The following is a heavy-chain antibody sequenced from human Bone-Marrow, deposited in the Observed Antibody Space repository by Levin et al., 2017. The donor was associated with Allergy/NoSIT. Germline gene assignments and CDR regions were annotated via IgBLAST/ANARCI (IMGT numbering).Heavy chain of an antibody. J-gene: IGHJ5*02. V-gene: IGHV4-59*01. Sequence: TSETLSLTCTVSGGSLSNNYWSWIRQPPGKGLEWIGHIYSSESTNYNPSLKSRVTISGDTSKNQFSLKLISVTAADTAMYYCVRGGASRFCSSSNCYTASRSGRYDLEFGPWGQGTLVTVSS. CDR1: GGSLSNNY. CDR2: IYSSEST. CDR3: VRGGASRFCSSSNCYTASRSGRYDLEFGP. D-gene: IGHD2-2*02.